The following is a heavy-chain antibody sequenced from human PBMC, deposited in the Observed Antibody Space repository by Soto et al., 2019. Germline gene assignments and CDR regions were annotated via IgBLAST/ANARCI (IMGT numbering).Heavy chain of an antibody. V-gene: IGHV3-30*18. D-gene: IGHD3-16*01. CDR1: GFTFSSYG. Sequence: QVQLVESGGGVVQPGRSLRLSCAASGFTFSSYGMHWVRQAPGKGLEWVAVISYDGSNKYYADSVKGRFTISRDNSKNTLYLQMNRLRAEDTAVYYCAKDRYDYVWGGQKTDYWGQGTLVTVSS. J-gene: IGHJ4*02. CDR2: ISYDGSNK. CDR3: AKDRYDYVWGGQKTDY.